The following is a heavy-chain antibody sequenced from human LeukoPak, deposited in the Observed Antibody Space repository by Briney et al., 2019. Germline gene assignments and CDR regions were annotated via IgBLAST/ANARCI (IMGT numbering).Heavy chain of an antibody. CDR3: ANRLRYFDSSMWAFDY. CDR2: ISGSGGST. CDR1: GFTFSSYA. Sequence: PGGSLRLSCAASGFTFSSYAMSWVRQAPGKGLEWVSAISGSGGSTYYADSVKGRFTISRDNSKNTLYLQMNSLRAEDTAVYYCANRLRYFDSSMWAFDYWGQGTLVTVSS. D-gene: IGHD3-9*01. V-gene: IGHV3-23*01. J-gene: IGHJ4*02.